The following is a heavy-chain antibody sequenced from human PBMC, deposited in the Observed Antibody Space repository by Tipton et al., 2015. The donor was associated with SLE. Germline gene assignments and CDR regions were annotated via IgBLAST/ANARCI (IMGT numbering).Heavy chain of an antibody. Sequence: TLSLTCAVYGGSFSGYYWSWIRQPPGKGLEWIGEINHSGSTNYNPSLKSRVTISVDTSENQFSLKLSSVTAADTAVYYCARMGDRWYFDLWGRGTLLTVSS. CDR1: GGSFSGYY. V-gene: IGHV4-34*09. J-gene: IGHJ2*01. D-gene: IGHD3-16*01. CDR2: INHSGST. CDR3: ARMGDRWYFDL.